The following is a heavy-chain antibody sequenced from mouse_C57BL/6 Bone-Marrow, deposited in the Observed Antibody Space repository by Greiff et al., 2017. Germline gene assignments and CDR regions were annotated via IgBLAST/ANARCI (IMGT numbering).Heavy chain of an antibody. V-gene: IGHV5-17*03. CDR3: ARHCTTVRYFDV. CDR1: GFTFSDYG. Sequence: EVKLVESGGGLVKPGGSLKLSCAASGFTFSDYGMHWVRQAPEKGLEWVAYISSGSSTIYYAATVKGRFTISRDNAKNTLYLQMSSLRSEDTALYYCARHCTTVRYFDVGGTGTTVTVSS. J-gene: IGHJ1*03. D-gene: IGHD1-1*01. CDR2: ISSGSSTI.